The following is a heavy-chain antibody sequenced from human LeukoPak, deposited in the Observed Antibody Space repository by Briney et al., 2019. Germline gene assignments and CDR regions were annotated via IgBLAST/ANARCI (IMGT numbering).Heavy chain of an antibody. D-gene: IGHD2-15*01. CDR3: ARAYCSGGSCYSNKPKYYGMDV. Sequence: GGSLRLSCAASGFTFSRYSMNWIRQAPGKGLEWVSSISSSISYIYYSDSVKGRFTISRDNAKNSLYLQMNSLRAEDTAVYYCARAYCSGGSCYSNKPKYYGMDVWGQGTTVTVSS. CDR1: GFTFSRYS. CDR2: ISSSISYI. V-gene: IGHV3-21*01. J-gene: IGHJ6*02.